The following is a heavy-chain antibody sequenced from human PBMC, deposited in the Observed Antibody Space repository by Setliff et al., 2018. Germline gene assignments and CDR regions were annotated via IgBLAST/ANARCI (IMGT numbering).Heavy chain of an antibody. Sequence: ASVKVSCKASGYTFTGYYMHWVRQAPGQGLEWMGWINPNSGGTNYAQKFQGRVTMTRDTSISTAYMELSRLRSDDTAVYYCAREVRVVVPAAPRYYGMDVWGQGTTVTVSS. CDR3: AREVRVVVPAAPRYYGMDV. CDR1: GYTFTGYY. CDR2: INPNSGGT. V-gene: IGHV1-2*02. J-gene: IGHJ6*02. D-gene: IGHD2-2*01.